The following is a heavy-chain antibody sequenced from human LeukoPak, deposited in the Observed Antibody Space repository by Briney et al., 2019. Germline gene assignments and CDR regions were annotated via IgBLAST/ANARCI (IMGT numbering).Heavy chain of an antibody. CDR1: GYSFTSYW. J-gene: IGHJ4*02. CDR3: ARRCLTYGDYESYFDY. CDR2: IYPGDSDT. D-gene: IGHD4-17*01. V-gene: IGHV5-51*01. Sequence: GESLKISCKGSGYSFTSYWIGWVRQMPGKGLEWMGIIYPGDSDTRYSPSFQGQVTISADKSISTAYLQWSSLKASDTAMYYCARRCLTYGDYESYFDYWGQGTLVTVSS.